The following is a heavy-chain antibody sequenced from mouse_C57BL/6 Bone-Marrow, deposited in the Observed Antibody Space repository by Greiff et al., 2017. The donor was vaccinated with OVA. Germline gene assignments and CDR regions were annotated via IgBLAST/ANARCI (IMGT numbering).Heavy chain of an antibody. D-gene: IGHD2-4*01. CDR1: GYTFTSYG. CDR2: MYPRSGNT. J-gene: IGHJ3*01. V-gene: IGHV1-81*01. Sequence: QVQLKESGAELARPGASVKLPCKASGYTFTSYGLSWVKPRTGQGLEWIGEMYPRSGNTSYNEKFKGKATLTEDKSSSTAYMELRSLTSEDSAVYYCAGVCDYDAWFAYWGQGTLVTVSA. CDR3: AGVCDYDAWFAY.